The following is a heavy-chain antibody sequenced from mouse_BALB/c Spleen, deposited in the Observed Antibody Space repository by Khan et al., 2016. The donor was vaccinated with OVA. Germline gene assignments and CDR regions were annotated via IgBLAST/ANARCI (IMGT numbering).Heavy chain of an antibody. D-gene: IGHD2-10*02. CDR1: GYSITSDYA. CDR3: ARVYGGYFDY. CDR2: ISYSGNT. Sequence: EVKLLESGPGLVKPSQSLSLTCTVTGYSITSDYAWNWIRQFPGNKLEWMGYISYSGNTKYNPSLKSRISVTRDPSKNQIFLQLNSVTAEDTATXYCARVYGGYFDYWGQGTTLTVSS. V-gene: IGHV3-2*02. J-gene: IGHJ2*01.